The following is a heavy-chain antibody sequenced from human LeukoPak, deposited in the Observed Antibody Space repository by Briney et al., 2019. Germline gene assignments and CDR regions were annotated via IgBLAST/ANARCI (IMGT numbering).Heavy chain of an antibody. CDR2: INAGNGNT. CDR1: GYTFTSYA. V-gene: IGHV1-3*01. CDR3: ARLYSSSEFDY. Sequence: ASVTVSCMASGYTFTSYAMHWVRQAPGQRLEWMGWINAGNGNTKYSQKFQGRVTITRDTSASTAYMELSSLRSEDTAVYYCARLYSSSEFDYWGQGTLVTVSS. D-gene: IGHD6-6*01. J-gene: IGHJ4*02.